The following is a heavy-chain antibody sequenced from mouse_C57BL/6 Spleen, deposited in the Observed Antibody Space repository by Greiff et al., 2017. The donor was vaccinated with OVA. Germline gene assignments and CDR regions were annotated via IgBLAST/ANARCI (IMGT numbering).Heavy chain of an antibody. CDR1: GYSITSGYY. CDR3: ASASTVPSYFDV. V-gene: IGHV3-6*01. Sequence: EVQLQESGPGLVKPSQSLSLTCSVTGYSITSGYYWNWIRQFPGNKLEWMGYISYDGSNNYNPSLKNRISITRDTSKNQFFLKLNSVTTEDTATYYCASASTVPSYFDVWGTGTTVTVSS. CDR2: ISYDGSN. D-gene: IGHD1-1*01. J-gene: IGHJ1*03.